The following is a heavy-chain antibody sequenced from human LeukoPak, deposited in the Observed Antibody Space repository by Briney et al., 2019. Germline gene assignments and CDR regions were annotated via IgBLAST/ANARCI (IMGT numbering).Heavy chain of an antibody. CDR2: IRGDWHDT. V-gene: IGHV3-74*01. CDR3: ASDRVLGSGSLDN. CDR1: GFRFSDFW. Sequence: PGGSLRPSCTASGFRFSDFWMHWVRQAPGKGLVWVSRIRGDWHDTTYADSVKGRFTISRDNAQNTLYLQMNSLRVEDTAVYYCASDRVLGSGSLDNWGQGTLVTVSS. D-gene: IGHD3-10*01. J-gene: IGHJ4*02.